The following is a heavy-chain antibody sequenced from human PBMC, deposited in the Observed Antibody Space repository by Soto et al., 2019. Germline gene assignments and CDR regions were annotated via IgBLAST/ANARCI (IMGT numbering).Heavy chain of an antibody. CDR1: GFTFSSYA. V-gene: IGHV3-23*01. J-gene: IGHJ4*02. D-gene: IGHD3-10*01. CDR3: APHLWFGELYY. Sequence: EVQLLESGGGLVQPGGSLRLSCAASGFTFSSYAMSWVRQAPGKGLESVSAISGSGGSTYYADSVKGRFTISRDNSKNTLYLQMNSLRAEDTAVYYCAPHLWFGELYYWGQGTLVTVSS. CDR2: ISGSGGST.